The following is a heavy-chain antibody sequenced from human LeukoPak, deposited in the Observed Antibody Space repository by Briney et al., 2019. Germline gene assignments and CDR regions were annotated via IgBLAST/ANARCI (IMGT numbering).Heavy chain of an antibody. J-gene: IGHJ6*02. V-gene: IGHV4-39*07. CDR3: ARADSLYYGMDV. CDR2: IYYSGST. Sequence: SETLSLTCTVSGGSISSSSYYWGWIRQPPGKGLEWIGSIYYSGSTYYNPSLKSRVTISVDRSKNQFSLKLSSVTAADTAVYYCARADSLYYGMDVWGQGTTVTVSS. CDR1: GGSISSSSYY.